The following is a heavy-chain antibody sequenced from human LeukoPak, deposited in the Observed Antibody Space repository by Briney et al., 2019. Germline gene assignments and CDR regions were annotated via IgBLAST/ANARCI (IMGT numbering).Heavy chain of an antibody. Sequence: SETLSLTCSGSNYSISNSLYWGWLRPPPGKGLEWIGSIYRSGSTFYNPSLKSRVTISLDTSKNQFSLKLSSVTAPDTAVYFCARGTYGYYMDVWGKGTTVTVSS. D-gene: IGHD4-17*01. J-gene: IGHJ6*03. V-gene: IGHV4-38-2*02. CDR3: ARGTYGYYMDV. CDR2: IYRSGST. CDR1: NYSISNSLY.